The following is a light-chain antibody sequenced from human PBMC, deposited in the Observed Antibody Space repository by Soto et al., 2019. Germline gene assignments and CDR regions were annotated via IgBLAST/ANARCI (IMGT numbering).Light chain of an antibody. CDR2: STN. Sequence: QTVVTQEPSFSVSPGGTVTLTCGLSSGSVSTSYYPSWYQQTPGQAPRTLIYSTNTRSSGVPDRFSGSILGNKAALPITGAQADDKSDYYRVLYMGSGIFGGGTKVPVL. V-gene: IGLV8-61*01. CDR1: SGSVSTSYY. CDR3: VLYMGSGI. J-gene: IGLJ2*01.